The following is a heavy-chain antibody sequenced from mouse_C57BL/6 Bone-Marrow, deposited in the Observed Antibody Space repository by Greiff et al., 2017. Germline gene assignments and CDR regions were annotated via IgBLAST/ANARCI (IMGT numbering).Heavy chain of an antibody. Sequence: LQESGAELVKPGASVKLSCKASGYTFTSYWMHWVKQRPGRGLEWIGRIDPNSGGTKYNEKFKSKATLTVDKPSSTAYMQLSSLTSEDSAVYYCAREGYGSSYYWYFDVWGTGTTVTVSS. V-gene: IGHV1-72*01. CDR3: AREGYGSSYYWYFDV. J-gene: IGHJ1*03. CDR1: GYTFTSYW. CDR2: IDPNSGGT. D-gene: IGHD1-1*01.